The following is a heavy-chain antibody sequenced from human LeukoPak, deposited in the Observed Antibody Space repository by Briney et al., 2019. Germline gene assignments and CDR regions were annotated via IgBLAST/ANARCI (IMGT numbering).Heavy chain of an antibody. D-gene: IGHD3-10*01. J-gene: IGHJ4*02. CDR3: ARTITMVRGPIRFDY. CDR2: ISSSGGTI. V-gene: IGHV3-11*04. CDR1: GFTFSNYY. Sequence: PGGSLRLSCAASGFTFSNYYMIWIRQAPGKGLEWVSYISSSGGTIYYADSVKGRFTISRDNAKNSLYLQMNSLRAEDTAVYYCARTITMVRGPIRFDYWGQGTLVTVSS.